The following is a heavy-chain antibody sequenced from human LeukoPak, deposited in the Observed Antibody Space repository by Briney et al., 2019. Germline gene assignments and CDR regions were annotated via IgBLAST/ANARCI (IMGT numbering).Heavy chain of an antibody. J-gene: IGHJ3*02. V-gene: IGHV1-18*01. CDR3: ARVVRLGIAVAGPTRVDAFDI. Sequence: GASVKVSCKASGYTFTSYGISWVRQAPGQGLEWMGWISAYNGNTNYAQKLQGRVTMTTDTSTSTAYMELRSLRSDDTAVYYCARVVRLGIAVAGPTRVDAFDIWGQGTMVTVSS. CDR1: GYTFTSYG. D-gene: IGHD6-19*01. CDR2: ISAYNGNT.